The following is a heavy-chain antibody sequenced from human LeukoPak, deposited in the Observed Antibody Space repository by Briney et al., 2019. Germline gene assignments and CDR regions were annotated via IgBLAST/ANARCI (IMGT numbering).Heavy chain of an antibody. CDR3: ASVGESIDY. CDR1: GFTFSSYA. Sequence: GGSLRLSCAASGFTFSSYAMHWVRQAPGKGLEWVAVISYDGSNKYYADSVKGRFTISRDNSKNTLYLQMNSLRAEDTAVYYCASVGESIDYWGQGTLVTVSS. D-gene: IGHD3-10*01. J-gene: IGHJ4*02. CDR2: ISYDGSNK. V-gene: IGHV3-30-3*01.